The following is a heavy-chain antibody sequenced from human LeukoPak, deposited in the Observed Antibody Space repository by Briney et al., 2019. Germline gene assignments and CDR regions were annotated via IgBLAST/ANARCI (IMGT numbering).Heavy chain of an antibody. Sequence: KSSETLSLTCAVYGGSFSGYYWSWIRQPPGKGLEWIGYIYYSGSTYYNPSLKSRVTISVDTSKNQFSLKLSSVTAADTAVYYCARVISSYDAFDIWGQGTMVTVSS. V-gene: IGHV4-30-4*01. J-gene: IGHJ3*02. D-gene: IGHD3-22*01. CDR2: IYYSGST. CDR3: ARVISSYDAFDI. CDR1: GGSFSGYY.